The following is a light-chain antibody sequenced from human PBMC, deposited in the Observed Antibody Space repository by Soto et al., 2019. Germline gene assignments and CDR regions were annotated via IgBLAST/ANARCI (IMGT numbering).Light chain of an antibody. V-gene: IGLV2-23*01. CDR3: CSYASSSSLV. CDR2: EGS. CDR1: SSDVGSYNL. J-gene: IGLJ2*01. Sequence: QSALTQPASVSGSPGQSITISCTGTSSDVGSYNLVSCYQQHPGKAPKLMIYEGSKRLSEASNRFSGSQAGNTASLTISGLQAEDEADYYCCSYASSSSLVFGGGTKLTVL.